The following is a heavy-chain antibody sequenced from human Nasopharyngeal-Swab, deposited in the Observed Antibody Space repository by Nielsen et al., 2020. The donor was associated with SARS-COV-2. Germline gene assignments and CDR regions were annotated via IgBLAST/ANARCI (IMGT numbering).Heavy chain of an antibody. CDR2: INPNSGGT. CDR3: ARDPAASSGGSYWYFDL. CDR1: GYTFTGYY. D-gene: IGHD6-19*01. V-gene: IGHV1-2*06. Sequence: ASVKVSCKASGYTFTGYYMHWVRQAPGQGLEWMGRINPNSGGTNYAQKFQGRVTMTRDTSISTAYMELSRLRSDDTAVYYCARDPAASSGGSYWYFDLWGRGTLVTVSS. J-gene: IGHJ2*01.